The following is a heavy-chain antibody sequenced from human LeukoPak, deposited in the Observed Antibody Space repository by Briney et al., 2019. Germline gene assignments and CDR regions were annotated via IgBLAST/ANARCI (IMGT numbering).Heavy chain of an antibody. D-gene: IGHD5-12*01. CDR2: IDSSSSYI. V-gene: IGHV3-21*06. Sequence: PGGSLRLSCAASGFTFSSNGMNWVRQAPGKGLEWVSSIDSSSSYIHYADSVKGRFTISRDNAKNSMYLEMNSLRAEDTAVYYCAREGAKRGYSGYDAMYWGQGTLVIVSS. J-gene: IGHJ4*02. CDR1: GFTFSSNG. CDR3: AREGAKRGYSGYDAMY.